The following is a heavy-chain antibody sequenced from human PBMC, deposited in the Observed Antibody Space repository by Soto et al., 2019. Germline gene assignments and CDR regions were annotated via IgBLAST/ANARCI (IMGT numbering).Heavy chain of an antibody. CDR1: GYSFTSYW. CDR2: IDPSDSYT. D-gene: IGHD6-13*01. V-gene: IGHV5-10-1*01. Sequence: GESLKISCKGSGYSFTSYWISWVRQMPGKGLEWMGRIDPSDSYTNYSPSFQGHVTISADKSISTAYLQWSSLKASDTAMYYRERLIAAAGTASVWFDPWGQGNLVTVSS. J-gene: IGHJ5*02. CDR3: ERLIAAAGTASVWFDP.